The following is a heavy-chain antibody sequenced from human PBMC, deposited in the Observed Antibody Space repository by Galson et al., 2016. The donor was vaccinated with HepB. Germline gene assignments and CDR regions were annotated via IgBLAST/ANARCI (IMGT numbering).Heavy chain of an antibody. D-gene: IGHD5-24*01. CDR2: ISGSGGRT. CDR3: AKGRWDFDS. Sequence: LRLSCAASGFRFSSYAVSWVRQAPGKGLEWVSGISGSGGRTYYADSVKGRFTISRDNSKNTLYLQMHSLRGEDTAVYYCAKGRWDFDSWGQGTLVTVSS. J-gene: IGHJ4*02. CDR1: GFRFSSYA. V-gene: IGHV3-23*01.